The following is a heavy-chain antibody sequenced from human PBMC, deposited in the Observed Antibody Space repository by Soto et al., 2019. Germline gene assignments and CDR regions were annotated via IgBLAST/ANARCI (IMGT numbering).Heavy chain of an antibody. V-gene: IGHV4-39*01. CDR1: DAAIITRTNY. Sequence: SPTLSLARTVRDAAIITRTNYSGSFRQPPGKGLEWIGSIYYSGSTYSNPSLKSRVTISVDTSKNQFSLKLSSVTAADTAVYYCARRGGRWIHYAMDAWGQGTTVT. D-gene: IGHD3-16*01. J-gene: IGHJ6*02. CDR2: IYYSGST. CDR3: ARRGGRWIHYAMDA.